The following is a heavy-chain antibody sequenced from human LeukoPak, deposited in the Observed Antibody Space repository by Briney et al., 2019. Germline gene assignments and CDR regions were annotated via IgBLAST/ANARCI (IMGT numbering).Heavy chain of an antibody. Sequence: PGRSLRLSCAASGFTFSRYGMHWVRQAPGKGLEWVAVIWYDGSNKYYADSVKGRFTISRDNAKNSLYLQMNSLRDEDTAVYYCERGESSGWYGGAFDIWGQGTMVTVSS. CDR1: GFTFSRYG. D-gene: IGHD6-19*01. V-gene: IGHV3-33*01. J-gene: IGHJ3*02. CDR2: IWYDGSNK. CDR3: ERGESSGWYGGAFDI.